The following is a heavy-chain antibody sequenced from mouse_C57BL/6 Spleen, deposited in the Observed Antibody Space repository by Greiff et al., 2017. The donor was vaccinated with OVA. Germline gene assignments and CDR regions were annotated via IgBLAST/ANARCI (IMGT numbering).Heavy chain of an antibody. CDR3: AREDSTVVATGSWYFDV. V-gene: IGHV1-80*01. CDR2: IYPGDGDT. Sequence: QVQLKQSGAELVKPGASVKISCKASGYAFSSYWMNWVKQRPGKGLEWIGQIYPGDGDTNYNGKFKGKATLTADKSSSTAYMQLSSLTSEDSAVYFCAREDSTVVATGSWYFDVWGTGTTVTVSS. J-gene: IGHJ1*03. D-gene: IGHD1-1*01. CDR1: GYAFSSYW.